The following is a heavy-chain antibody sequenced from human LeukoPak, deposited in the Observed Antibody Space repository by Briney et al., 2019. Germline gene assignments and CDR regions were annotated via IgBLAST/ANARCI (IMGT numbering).Heavy chain of an antibody. CDR1: GFIFKSYW. V-gene: IGHV3-48*01. J-gene: IGHJ4*02. Sequence: GGSLRLSCAASGFIFKSYWMSWVRQAPGKGLEWVSYITLSSSTTYYADSVKGRFTISRDNAKKSLYLQMNSLRAEDAAVYYCAREPSYSSSWYWVGNYFDYWGQGTLVTVSS. CDR2: ITLSSSTT. D-gene: IGHD6-13*01. CDR3: AREPSYSSSWYWVGNYFDY.